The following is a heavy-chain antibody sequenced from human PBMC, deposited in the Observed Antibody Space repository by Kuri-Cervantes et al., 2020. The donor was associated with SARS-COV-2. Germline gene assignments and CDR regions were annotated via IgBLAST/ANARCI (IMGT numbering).Heavy chain of an antibody. CDR3: ARDSEFTRDAFEI. Sequence: SVKVSCKASGGTLSTYTVTWVRQAPGQGLEWMGRIIPVLRVENYAQKFQGRVTITADKPTNTAYMELTSLRSEDTAVYYCARDSEFTRDAFEIWGQGTMVTVSS. J-gene: IGHJ3*02. CDR1: GGTLSTYT. V-gene: IGHV1-69*04. CDR2: IIPVLRVE.